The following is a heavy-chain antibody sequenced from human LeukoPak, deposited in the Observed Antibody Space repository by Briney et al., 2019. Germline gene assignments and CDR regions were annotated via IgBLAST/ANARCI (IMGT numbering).Heavy chain of an antibody. CDR1: GYTFTSYD. D-gene: IGHD5-12*01. CDR2: MNPNSGNT. J-gene: IGHJ4*02. CDR3: ARGNIVATTFDY. V-gene: IGHV1-8*01. Sequence: ASVKVSCKASGYTFTSYDINWVRQATGQGLEWMGWMNPNSGNTGYAQKFQGRVTMTRNTSISTAYMELSSLRSEDTAVYYCARGNIVATTFDYWGQGTLVTVSS.